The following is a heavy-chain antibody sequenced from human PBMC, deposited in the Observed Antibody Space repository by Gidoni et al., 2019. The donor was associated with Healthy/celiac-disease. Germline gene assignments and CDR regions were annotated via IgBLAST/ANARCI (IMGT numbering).Heavy chain of an antibody. D-gene: IGHD2-15*01. CDR1: GFTFSSYA. CDR3: ARAGGNCSGGSCYSWFDP. V-gene: IGHV3-30*04. J-gene: IGHJ5*02. Sequence: QVQLVESGGGVVQPGRSLRLSCAASGFTFSSYAMHWVRQAPGKGLEWVAVISYDGSNKYYADSVKGRFTISRDNSKNTLYLQMNSLRAEDTAVYYCARAGGNCSGGSCYSWFDPWGQGTLVTVSS. CDR2: ISYDGSNK.